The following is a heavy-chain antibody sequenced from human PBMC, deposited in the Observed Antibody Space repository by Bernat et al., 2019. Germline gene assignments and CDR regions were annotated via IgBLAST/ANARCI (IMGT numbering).Heavy chain of an antibody. V-gene: IGHV1-46*03. CDR3: ARALDSSGYYYVYGY. J-gene: IGHJ4*02. Sequence: VQLVQSGAEVKKPGASVKVSCKASGYTFTNYYMHWVRQAPGQGLEWMGIINPSGGSTSYTQKFQGRVTMTRDTSTSTVYLELSSLRSEDTAVYYCARALDSSGYYYVYGYWGQGTLVTVSS. CDR1: GYTFTNYY. D-gene: IGHD3-22*01. CDR2: INPSGGST.